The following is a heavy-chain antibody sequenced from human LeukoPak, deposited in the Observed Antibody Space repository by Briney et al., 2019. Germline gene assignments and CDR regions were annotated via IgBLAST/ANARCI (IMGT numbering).Heavy chain of an antibody. CDR3: AKDRPYDYGLFDY. D-gene: IGHD4-17*01. V-gene: IGHV3-21*04. CDR1: GFTFSSYS. J-gene: IGHJ4*02. CDR2: ISSSSSYI. Sequence: GGSLRLSCAASGFTFSSYSMNWVRQAPGKGLEWVSSISSSSSYIYYADSVKGRFTISRDNAKNSLYLQMNSLRAEDTAVYYCAKDRPYDYGLFDYWGQGTLVTVSS.